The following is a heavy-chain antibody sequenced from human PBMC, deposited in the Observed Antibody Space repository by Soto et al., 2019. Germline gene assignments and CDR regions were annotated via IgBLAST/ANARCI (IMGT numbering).Heavy chain of an antibody. D-gene: IGHD2-2*01. CDR2: IYHSGST. CDR1: GYSISSGYY. J-gene: IGHJ3*02. CDR3: ARASPEYQLPDAFDI. Sequence: PSETLSLTCAVSGYSISSGYYWGWIRQPPGKGLEWIGSIYHSGSTYYNPSLKSRVTISVDTSKNQFSLKLSSVTAADTAVYYCARASPEYQLPDAFDIWGQGTMVTVSS. V-gene: IGHV4-38-2*01.